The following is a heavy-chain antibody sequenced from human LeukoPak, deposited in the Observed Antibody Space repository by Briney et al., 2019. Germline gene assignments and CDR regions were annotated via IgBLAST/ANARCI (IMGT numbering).Heavy chain of an antibody. J-gene: IGHJ4*02. V-gene: IGHV3-53*01. Sequence: GGSLRLSCAASGFTVSSNYMSWVRQAPGKGLEWVSVIYNGGSTYYADSVKGRFTISRDNSKNTLYLQMNSLRAEDTAVYYCAREGSRSGLDYWGQGTLVTVSS. CDR3: AREGSRSGLDY. CDR2: IYNGGST. CDR1: GFTVSSNY.